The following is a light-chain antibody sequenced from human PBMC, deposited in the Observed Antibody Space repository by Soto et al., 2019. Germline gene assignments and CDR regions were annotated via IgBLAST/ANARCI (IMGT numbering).Light chain of an antibody. Sequence: EIVLTQSPATLSLSPGERATLSCRASQSVGSSLAWYQQRPGQAPRLLIYDAFIRATGIPARFSGSESGTDFTLTISSLDPEDFAVYYCQQRSNWPLTFGQGTRLEI. CDR1: QSVGSS. CDR3: QQRSNWPLT. CDR2: DAF. V-gene: IGKV3-11*01. J-gene: IGKJ5*01.